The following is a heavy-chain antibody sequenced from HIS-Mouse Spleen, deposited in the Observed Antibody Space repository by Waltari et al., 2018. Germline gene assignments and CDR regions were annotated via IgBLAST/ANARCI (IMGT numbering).Heavy chain of an antibody. Sequence: QVQLQESGPGLVKPSETLSLTCTVSGYSISSGYYWGWIRQPPGRGLEWIGSIYHSGSTDYNPSLKSRVTRSVDTSKNQFSLKLISVTAADTAVYYCARGESGSYYYYYYYGMDVWGQGTTVTVSS. D-gene: IGHD1-26*01. J-gene: IGHJ6*02. CDR1: GYSISSGYY. CDR3: ARGESGSYYYYYYYGMDV. V-gene: IGHV4-38-2*02. CDR2: IYHSGST.